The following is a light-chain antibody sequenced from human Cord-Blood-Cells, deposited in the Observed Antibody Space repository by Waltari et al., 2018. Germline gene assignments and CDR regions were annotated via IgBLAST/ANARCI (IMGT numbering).Light chain of an antibody. CDR2: DVR. J-gene: IGLJ3*02. V-gene: IGLV2-14*01. CDR3: SSYTSSSTWV. Sequence: QSALTQPASVSGSPGPSITISCPGTSSDLGCYNYVSWYQQHPGKAPKLMIYDVRKRPSGVSNRFSGSKSGNTASLTISGLQAEDEADYYCSSYTSSSTWVFGGGTKLTVL. CDR1: SSDLGCYNY.